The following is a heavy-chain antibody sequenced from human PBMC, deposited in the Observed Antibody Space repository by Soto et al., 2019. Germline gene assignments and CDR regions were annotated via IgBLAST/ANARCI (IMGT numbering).Heavy chain of an antibody. CDR3: AKSPGTVTTQFDY. CDR2: ISGSGGST. D-gene: IGHD4-4*01. J-gene: IGHJ4*02. CDR1: GFTFSSYA. Sequence: EVQQLESGGGLVQPGGSLRLSCAASGFTFSSYAMSWVRQAPGKGLEWVSAISGSGGSTYYADSVKGRFTISRDNSKNTLHLQMNSLRAEDTAVYYCAKSPGTVTTQFDYWGQGTLVTVSS. V-gene: IGHV3-23*01.